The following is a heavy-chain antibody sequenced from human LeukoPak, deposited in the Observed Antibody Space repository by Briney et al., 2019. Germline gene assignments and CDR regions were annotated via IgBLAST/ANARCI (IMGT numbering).Heavy chain of an antibody. Sequence: GESLQISCQGSGYSFTSYWIGWVRQMPGKGLEWMGIIYPGDSDTRYSPSFQGQVTISADKSISTAYLQWSSLKASDTAMYYCARLLLNGSGTFDIWGQGTMVTVSS. V-gene: IGHV5-51*01. J-gene: IGHJ3*02. CDR3: ARLLLNGSGTFDI. D-gene: IGHD3-10*01. CDR1: GYSFTSYW. CDR2: IYPGDSDT.